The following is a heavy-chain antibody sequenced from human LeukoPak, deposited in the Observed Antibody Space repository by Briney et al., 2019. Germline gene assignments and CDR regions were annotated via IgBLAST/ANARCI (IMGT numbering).Heavy chain of an antibody. CDR2: ISSSSSYI. V-gene: IGHV3-21*01. CDR1: GFTFSSYS. J-gene: IGHJ4*02. CDR3: ARVRTGYCSSTSCSLDY. Sequence: GSLRLSCAASGFTFSSYSMNWVRQAPGKGLEWVSSISSSSSYIYYADSVKGRFTISRDNAKNSLYLQMNSLRAEDTAVYYCARVRTGYCSSTSCSLDYWGQGTLVTVSS. D-gene: IGHD2-2*01.